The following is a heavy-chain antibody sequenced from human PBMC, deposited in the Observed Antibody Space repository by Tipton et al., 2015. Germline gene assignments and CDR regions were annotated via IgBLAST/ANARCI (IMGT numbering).Heavy chain of an antibody. D-gene: IGHD5-24*01. V-gene: IGHV4-61*01. CDR1: GGSVTSGSYY. CDR3: ARDLEHGMDV. J-gene: IGHJ6*02. Sequence: TLSLTCTVSGGSVTSGSYYWSWIRQPPGKGLEWIGYISYTDGAHYNPALKSRVTISVDTPKNQFSLTLNSVAAADTAVYYCARDLEHGMDVWGHGTTVTVSS. CDR2: ISYTDGA.